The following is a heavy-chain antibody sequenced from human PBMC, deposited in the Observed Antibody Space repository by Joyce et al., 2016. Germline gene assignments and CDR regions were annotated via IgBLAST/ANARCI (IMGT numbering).Heavy chain of an antibody. CDR3: AKDWSLSSGWYGELDV. D-gene: IGHD6-19*01. Sequence: QVQLVESGGGVVQPGGSLRLPCVGSGFIFGSYGMHGGRQAPGKGLEWVAAISNDGSNEYYADSVKGRFTISRDNSKNTLYLQMNSLRPEDTAVYFCAKDWSLSSGWYGELDVWGQGTMVTVSS. J-gene: IGHJ3*01. V-gene: IGHV3-30*18. CDR2: ISNDGSNE. CDR1: GFIFGSYG.